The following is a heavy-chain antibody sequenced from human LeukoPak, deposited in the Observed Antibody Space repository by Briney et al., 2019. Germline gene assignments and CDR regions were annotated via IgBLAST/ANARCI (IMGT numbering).Heavy chain of an antibody. CDR3: AKARYQLLWDYFDY. V-gene: IGHV3-9*01. CDR2: TSWNSGSI. D-gene: IGHD2-2*01. Sequence: PGGSLRLSCAASGFTFDDYAMHWVRQAPGKGLEWVSGTSWNSGSIGYADSVKGRFTISRDNAKNSLYLQMNSLRAEDTALYYYAKARYQLLWDYFDYWGQGTLVTVSS. J-gene: IGHJ4*02. CDR1: GFTFDDYA.